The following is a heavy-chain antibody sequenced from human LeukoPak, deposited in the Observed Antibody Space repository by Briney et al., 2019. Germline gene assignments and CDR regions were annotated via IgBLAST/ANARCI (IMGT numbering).Heavy chain of an antibody. CDR1: GYTFTGYY. J-gene: IGHJ4*02. Sequence: GASVKVSCKASGYTFTGYYMHWVRQAPGQGLEWMGWINPNSGGTNYAQKFQGRVTMTRDTSTSTVYMELSSLRSEDTAVYYCAREPGGRYYYDSSGPEEALDYWGQGTLVTVSS. CDR3: AREPGGRYYYDSSGPEEALDY. CDR2: INPNSGGT. D-gene: IGHD3-22*01. V-gene: IGHV1-2*02.